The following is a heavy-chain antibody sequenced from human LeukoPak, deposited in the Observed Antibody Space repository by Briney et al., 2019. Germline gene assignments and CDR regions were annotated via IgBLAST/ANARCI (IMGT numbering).Heavy chain of an antibody. CDR3: GRDARGMTTAYFDS. CDR1: GYTFTSYA. D-gene: IGHD4-11*01. V-gene: IGHV1-3*01. CDR2: INAGNGDT. J-gene: IGHJ4*02. Sequence: ASVKVSCKASGYTFTSYAMHWVREAPGQRLEWMGWINAGNGDTKYSQKFQGRVTITRDTSASTGYMELSSLRSEDTAVYYCGRDARGMTTAYFDSWGQGTLVTVSS.